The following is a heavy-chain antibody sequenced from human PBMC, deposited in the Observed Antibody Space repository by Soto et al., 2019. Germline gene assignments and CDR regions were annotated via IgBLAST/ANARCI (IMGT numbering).Heavy chain of an antibody. J-gene: IGHJ4*02. CDR1: GGSISSYY. CDR3: ARRYGDYFDF. CDR2: IYYSGST. D-gene: IGHD4-17*01. Sequence: QVQLQESGPGLVKPSETLSLTCTVSGGSISSYYWSWIRQPPGKGLEWIGYIYYSGSTNYNPSLKXRVTISVATSKNQFSLKLSSVTAADTAVYHCARRYGDYFDFWGQGTLVTVSS. V-gene: IGHV4-59*08.